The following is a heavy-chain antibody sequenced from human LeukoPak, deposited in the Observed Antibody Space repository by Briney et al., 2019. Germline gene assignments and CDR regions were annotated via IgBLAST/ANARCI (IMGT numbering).Heavy chain of an antibody. D-gene: IGHD2-2*01. CDR2: IKQDGSEK. J-gene: IGHJ5*02. V-gene: IGHV3-7*01. CDR3: ARDDCSSINGYHNWFDP. CDR1: GFTFSSYW. Sequence: GGSLRLSCTASGFTFSSYWMRWVRQAPGKGLEWVANIKQDGSEKNYVEYVQGRFTITRDNAKNSLYQQMNRLRAEDTAVYYCARDDCSSINGYHNWFDPWCQGSMVIVSS.